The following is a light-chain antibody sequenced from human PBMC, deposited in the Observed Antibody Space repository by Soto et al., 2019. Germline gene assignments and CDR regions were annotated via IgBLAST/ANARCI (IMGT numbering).Light chain of an antibody. CDR3: QQYNNWPRT. J-gene: IGKJ1*01. V-gene: IGKV3-15*01. CDR2: GAS. CDR1: QSVSSK. Sequence: EIVMTQSPATLSVSPGERATLSCRASQSVSSKLAWYQQKLGQAPRLLIHGASTRATGIPARFSGSGSGTDFTLTISSLQSEDFAVYYCQQYNNWPRTFGQGTKV.